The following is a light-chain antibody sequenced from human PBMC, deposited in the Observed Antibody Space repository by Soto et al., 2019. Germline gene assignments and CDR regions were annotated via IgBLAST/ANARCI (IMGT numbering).Light chain of an antibody. V-gene: IGKV1-5*03. J-gene: IGKJ4*01. CDR1: QSISNW. CDR2: KTS. CDR3: QQYKSFSLT. Sequence: DIQMTQSPSTLSASVGDRVTITCRASQSISNWLAWYQQKPGKAPKLLIYKTSNLDSGVPSRFSGSGSGTEFSLTISSLQPDDFATSDCQQYKSFSLTFGGGTRVEVK.